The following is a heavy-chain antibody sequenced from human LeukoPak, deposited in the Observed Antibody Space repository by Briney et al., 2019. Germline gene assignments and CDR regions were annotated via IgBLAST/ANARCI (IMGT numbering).Heavy chain of an antibody. Sequence: PSETLSLTCTVSGASVTDYYWSWIRQSPGKGLEWISYIQHSGNSDYNPSLRSRVTTSLDTSKNQFSLNLISVTAADTAVYYCTRGHWGLQSWSQGTLVTVSS. CDR2: IQHSGNS. CDR3: TRGHWGLQS. D-gene: IGHD7-27*01. J-gene: IGHJ5*02. CDR1: GASVTDYY. V-gene: IGHV4-59*02.